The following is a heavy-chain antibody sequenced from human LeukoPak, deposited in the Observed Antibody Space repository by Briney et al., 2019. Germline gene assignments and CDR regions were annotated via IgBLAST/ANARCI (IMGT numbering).Heavy chain of an antibody. V-gene: IGHV3-20*04. CDR1: GFCYDDYD. CDR2: VNWNGAKM. D-gene: IGHD3-16*01. J-gene: IGHJ6*03. CDR3: ASGATSDFYYMDV. Sequence: PGGSLRLSCVASGFCYDDYDLNWVRQVPGKGLEWVAGVNWNGAKMGYADSVKGRFTMSRDNAKNSLFLQMNNLRAEDSALYYCASGATSDFYYMDVWGKGTTVTVSS.